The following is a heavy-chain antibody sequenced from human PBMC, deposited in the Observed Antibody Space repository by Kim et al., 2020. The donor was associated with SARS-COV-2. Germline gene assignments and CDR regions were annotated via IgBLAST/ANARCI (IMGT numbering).Heavy chain of an antibody. D-gene: IGHD5-18*01. CDR3: ARQSQLWSQVDY. J-gene: IGHJ4*02. V-gene: IGHV5-51*01. Sequence: RYSPSFKGQVTISADKSISTAYLQWSSLKAADTAMYYCARQSQLWSQVDYWGQGTLVTVSS.